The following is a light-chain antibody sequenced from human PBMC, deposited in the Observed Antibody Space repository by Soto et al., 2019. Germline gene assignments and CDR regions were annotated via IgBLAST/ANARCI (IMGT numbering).Light chain of an antibody. Sequence: QSVLTQSPSASGTPGQRVTISCSGSRSNIGGNSAYWNQRDTGSAPTLLIQRNNERPSAVPDRFYGSKSGTSVSLAIIGLRSDDEATYYCTAWDDTLDAQVFGGGTQLTVL. CDR1: RSNIGGNS. CDR3: TAWDDTLDAQV. CDR2: RNN. V-gene: IGLV1-47*01. J-gene: IGLJ3*02.